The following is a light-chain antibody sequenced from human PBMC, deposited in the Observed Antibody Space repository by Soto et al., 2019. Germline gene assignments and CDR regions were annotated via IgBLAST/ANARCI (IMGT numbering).Light chain of an antibody. CDR2: GAS. CDR3: QEALNEPWT. Sequence: DVRLTQSPSSLSASVGDRVTITCRANQSVSFFLNWYQQRPGRAPKLLIYGASNLLSGVPSRFSASRSGTDFPLVISSLQADDFATYYCQEALNEPWTLGQGTKVDLK. J-gene: IGKJ1*01. CDR1: QSVSFF. V-gene: IGKV1-39*01.